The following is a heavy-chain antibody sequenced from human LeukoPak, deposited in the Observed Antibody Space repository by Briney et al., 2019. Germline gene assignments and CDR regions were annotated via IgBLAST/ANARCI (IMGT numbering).Heavy chain of an antibody. CDR3: ASWDPQLGDAFDI. J-gene: IGHJ3*02. CDR2: ISYDGSYK. Sequence: GGSLRLSCAASGFTFSTSGMHWVRQSPGKGLEWMALISYDGSYKDFADSVQGRFTISRDNSKNTLYLQMNSLRPEDTAVYYCASWDPQLGDAFDIWGQGTTVTVSS. V-gene: IGHV3-30*03. D-gene: IGHD3-16*01. CDR1: GFTFSTSG.